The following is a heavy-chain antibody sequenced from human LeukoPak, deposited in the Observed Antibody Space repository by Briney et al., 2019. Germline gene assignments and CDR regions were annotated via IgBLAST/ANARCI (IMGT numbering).Heavy chain of an antibody. Sequence: GGSLRLSCAASGFTFSSYAMSWVRQAPGKGLEWVSAISGSGGSTYYADSVKGRFTISRDNSKNTLYLQMNSLRADDAAVYYWANSTRITIPKEGFDYSGQGTLVTVSS. D-gene: IGHD3-3*01. CDR3: ANSTRITIPKEGFDY. V-gene: IGHV3-23*01. J-gene: IGHJ4*02. CDR1: GFTFSSYA. CDR2: ISGSGGST.